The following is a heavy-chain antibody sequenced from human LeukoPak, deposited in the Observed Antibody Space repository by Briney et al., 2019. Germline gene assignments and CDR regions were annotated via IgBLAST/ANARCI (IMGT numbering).Heavy chain of an antibody. V-gene: IGHV4-4*07. CDR2: IYTSGST. J-gene: IGHJ6*02. Sequence: SETLSLTCTVSGGSISSYYWSWIRQPAGKGLECIGRIYTSGSTNYNPSLKSRVTMSVDTSKNQFSLKLSSVTVPEQAVYFCAEDFPGCSGEKATRRYYYGMDVWGQGTKVTVSS. CDR3: AEDFPGCSGEKATRRYYYGMDV. CDR1: GGSISSYY. D-gene: IGHD3-10*02.